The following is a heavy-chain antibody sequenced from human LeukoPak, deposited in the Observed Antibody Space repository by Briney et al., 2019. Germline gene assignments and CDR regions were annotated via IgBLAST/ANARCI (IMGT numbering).Heavy chain of an antibody. Sequence: GGSLRLSCAASGFTFSSYEMNWVRQAPGKGLEWVSYISSSGSTIYYADSVKGRFTISRDNAKNSLYLQMNSLRAEDTAVYYCLQNGDWYDYWGQGTLVTVSS. D-gene: IGHD4-17*01. J-gene: IGHJ4*02. V-gene: IGHV3-48*03. CDR3: LQNGDWYDY. CDR1: GFTFSSYE. CDR2: ISSSGSTI.